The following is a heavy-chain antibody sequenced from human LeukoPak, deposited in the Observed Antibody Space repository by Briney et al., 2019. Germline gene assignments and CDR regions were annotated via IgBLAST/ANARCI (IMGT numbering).Heavy chain of an antibody. CDR2: ISSSSSYI. V-gene: IGHV3-21*01. CDR3: ARERGYSSSAFDI. CDR1: GFTFSSYS. J-gene: IGHJ3*02. D-gene: IGHD5-18*01. Sequence: GSLRLSCAASGFTFSSYSMNWVRQAPGKGLEWVSSISSSSSYIYYADSVKGRFTISRDNAKNSLYLQMKSLRAEDTAVYYCARERGYSSSAFDIWGQGTMVTVSS.